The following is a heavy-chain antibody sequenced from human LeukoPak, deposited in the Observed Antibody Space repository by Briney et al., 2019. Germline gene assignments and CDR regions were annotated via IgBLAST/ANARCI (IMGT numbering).Heavy chain of an antibody. Sequence: SQTLSLTSAISGDSVSSNSAAWNWIRQSPSRGLEWLGRTYYRSKWYNDYAVSVKSRITINPDTSKNQFSLQLNSVTPEDTAVYYCAKDLVPVAVGATGNFDYWGQGTLVTVSS. V-gene: IGHV6-1*01. CDR3: AKDLVPVAVGATGNFDY. J-gene: IGHJ4*02. CDR2: TYYRSKWYN. CDR1: GDSVSSNSAA. D-gene: IGHD1-26*01.